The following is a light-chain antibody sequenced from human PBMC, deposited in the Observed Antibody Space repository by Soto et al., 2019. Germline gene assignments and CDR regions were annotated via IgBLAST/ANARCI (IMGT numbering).Light chain of an antibody. CDR2: ETS. J-gene: IGKJ5*01. V-gene: IGKV1-39*01. CDR1: QNIRTY. CDR3: QQTFNSPIT. Sequence: IQVTQSPSALSASVGATVVITCRTSQNIRTYLSWYQQKPNKAPNLLIYETSDLQTGVPSRFSGSGSGTDFTLTISSVRPEDPGSFYCQQTFNSPITFGQGTRLEIK.